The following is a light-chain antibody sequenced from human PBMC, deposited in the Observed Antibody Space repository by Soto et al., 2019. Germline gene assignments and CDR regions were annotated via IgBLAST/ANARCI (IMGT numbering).Light chain of an antibody. CDR2: GAS. CDR1: QSVSSN. J-gene: IGKJ1*01. Sequence: EIVMTQSPATLSVSPGERATLSCRASQSVSSNLAWYQQKPGQAPRLLIYGASTRATAIPARFSGSGSRKEFTLTISSLQSEDFAVYYCQQYNNWLTWTFGQGTKVEIK. CDR3: QQYNNWLTWT. V-gene: IGKV3-15*01.